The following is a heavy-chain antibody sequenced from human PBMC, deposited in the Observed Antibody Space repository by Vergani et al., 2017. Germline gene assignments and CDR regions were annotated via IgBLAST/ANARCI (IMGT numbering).Heavy chain of an antibody. V-gene: IGHV3-66*01. J-gene: IGHJ6*02. Sequence: EVQLVESGGGLVQPGGSLRLSCAASGFTVSSNYMSWVRQAPGKGLEWVSVIYSGGSTYYADSVKGRFTISRDNSKNTLYLQMNSLRAEDTAVYYCARGQGGAVDYYYGMDVWGQGTTVTVSS. CDR1: GFTVSSNY. CDR2: IYSGGST. CDR3: ARGQGGAVDYYYGMDV.